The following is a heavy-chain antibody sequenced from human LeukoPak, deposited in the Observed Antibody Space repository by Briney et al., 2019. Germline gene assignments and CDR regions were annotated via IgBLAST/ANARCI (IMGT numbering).Heavy chain of an antibody. CDR2: INPNSGGT. CDR1: GYTFTGYY. CDR3: ARDSGYSYGNYFDY. J-gene: IGHJ4*02. Sequence: ASVKVSCKASGYTFTGYYMHWVRQAPGQGLEWMGWINPNSGGTNYAQKFQGRVTMTRDTSISTAYMELSRLRSDDTAVYYCARDSGYSYGNYFDYWGQGTLVTVSS. V-gene: IGHV1-2*02. D-gene: IGHD5-18*01.